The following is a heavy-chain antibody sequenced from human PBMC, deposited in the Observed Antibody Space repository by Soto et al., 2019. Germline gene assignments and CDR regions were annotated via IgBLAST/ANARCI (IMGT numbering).Heavy chain of an antibody. J-gene: IGHJ4*02. V-gene: IGHV3-30*18. Sequence: QVQLVQSGGGVVQPGRSLRLSCAASGFTFRSYGMFWVRQAPGKGLEWVAAMLFDGSDKYADSVKGRFTISIDNSKNTLYLQMNSLRTEDTAVYYCAKGSYSGIYSDFDYWGQGTLVTVSS. D-gene: IGHD1-26*01. CDR3: AKGSYSGIYSDFDY. CDR2: MLFDGSDK. CDR1: GFTFRSYG.